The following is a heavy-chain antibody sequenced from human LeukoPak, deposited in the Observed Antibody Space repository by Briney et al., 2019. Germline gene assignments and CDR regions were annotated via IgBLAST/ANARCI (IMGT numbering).Heavy chain of an antibody. CDR2: IKQDGSEK. CDR1: GFTFSSYW. J-gene: IGHJ4*02. CDR3: ANSHTNLYYDYVWGSYRPTAVFDY. V-gene: IGHV3-7*03. Sequence: GGSLRLSCAASGFTFSSYWMSWVRQAPGKGLEWVANIKQDGSEKYYADSVKGRFTISRDNSKNTLYLQMNSLRAEDTAVYYCANSHTNLYYDYVWGSYRPTAVFDYWGQGTLVTVSS. D-gene: IGHD3-16*02.